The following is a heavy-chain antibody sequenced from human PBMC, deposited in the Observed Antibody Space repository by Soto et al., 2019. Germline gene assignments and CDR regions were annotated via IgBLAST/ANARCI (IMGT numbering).Heavy chain of an antibody. CDR2: IYYSGTT. D-gene: IGHD3-3*01. V-gene: IGHV4-30-4*01. CDR1: GGSINTGDYY. J-gene: IGHJ6*02. CDR3: ARGVDFEGFSPYGMDV. Sequence: SETLSLTCTVSGGSINTGDYYWTWIRQPRGKGLEWIGYIYYSGTTYYNPSLKSRVSLSLDTTKNHFSLRLTSVTAADTAVYYCARGVDFEGFSPYGMDVWGQGTTVTVSS.